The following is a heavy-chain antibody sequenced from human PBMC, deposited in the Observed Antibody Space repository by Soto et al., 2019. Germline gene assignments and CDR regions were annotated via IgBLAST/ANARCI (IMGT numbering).Heavy chain of an antibody. J-gene: IGHJ6*02. CDR3: ARDCSGGSCYPGMDV. Sequence: GGSLRLSCAASGFNFNSYTINWVRQAPGKRLEWLSSISSSGYIFTTDSVRGRYTISRDNAKNSVYLKINSLRAEDTAVYFCARDCSGGSCYPGMDVWDQGTTVTVSS. CDR2: ISSSGYI. D-gene: IGHD2-15*01. CDR1: GFNFNSYT. V-gene: IGHV3-21*01.